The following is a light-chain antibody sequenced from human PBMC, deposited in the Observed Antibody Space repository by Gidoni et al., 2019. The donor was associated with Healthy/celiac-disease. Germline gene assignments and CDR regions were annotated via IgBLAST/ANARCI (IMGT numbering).Light chain of an antibody. Sequence: QSVLTHPPPASGTPGQRVTISCSGSSSNIGSNTVNWYQQLPGTAPKLLIYSNNQPPSGVPDRFSGSKSGTSASLAISGLQSEDEADYYCAAWDDSLNGWVFGGGTKLTVL. J-gene: IGLJ3*02. CDR3: AAWDDSLNGWV. CDR2: SNN. V-gene: IGLV1-44*01. CDR1: SSNIGSNT.